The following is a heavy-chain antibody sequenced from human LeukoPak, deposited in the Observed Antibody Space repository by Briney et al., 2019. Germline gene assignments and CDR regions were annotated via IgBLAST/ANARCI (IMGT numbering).Heavy chain of an antibody. CDR3: ARGDIAATGTPFDS. V-gene: IGHV4-4*02. J-gene: IGHJ4*02. CDR2: VYRRGST. Sequence: SETLSLTCTVSGDSISSNYCWRWVRQFPGKGLEWIGEVYRRGSTSYNPSLKSRVTISVDTSKNQFSLKLSSVTAADTAVYYCARGDIAATGTPFDSWGQGTLVTVSS. CDR1: GDSISSNYC. D-gene: IGHD6-13*01.